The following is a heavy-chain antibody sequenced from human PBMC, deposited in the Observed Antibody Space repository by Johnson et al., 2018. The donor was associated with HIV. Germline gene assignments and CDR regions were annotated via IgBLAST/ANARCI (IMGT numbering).Heavy chain of an antibody. CDR3: ARDGESQQLPLGDAFDI. V-gene: IGHV3-66*01. CDR2: IYSGGST. D-gene: IGHD6-13*01. Sequence: VQLVESGGDLVQPGGSLRLSCAASGFTVSSNYMSWVRQAPGEGLEWVSIIYSGGSTYYAESVQGRFTLSRDNSKNTLYLQMNNLGVEDTAVYYCARDGESQQLPLGDAFDIWGQGTMVTVSS. CDR1: GFTVSSNY. J-gene: IGHJ3*02.